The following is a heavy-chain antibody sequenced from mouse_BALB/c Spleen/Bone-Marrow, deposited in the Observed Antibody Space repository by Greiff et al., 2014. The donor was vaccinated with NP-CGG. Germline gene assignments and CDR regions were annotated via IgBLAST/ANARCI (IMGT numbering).Heavy chain of an antibody. CDR1: GFDFSRYW. CDR2: INPDSRTI. V-gene: IGHV4-1*02. CDR3: ARLGYYGAMVD. J-gene: IGHJ4*01. Sequence: ESGGGLVQPGGSLKLSCAASGFDFSRYWMSWVRQAPGKGLEWIGEINPDSRTINYAPFLKDKFIISRDNAKNTLYLQMSKVRSEDTALYYCARLGYYGAMVDWGQGTSVTVSS. D-gene: IGHD1-1*01.